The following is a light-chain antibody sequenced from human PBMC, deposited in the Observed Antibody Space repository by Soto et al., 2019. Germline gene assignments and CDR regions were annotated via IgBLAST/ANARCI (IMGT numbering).Light chain of an antibody. CDR3: HQTYTAPGYT. J-gene: IGKJ2*01. V-gene: IGKV1-39*01. CDR2: GAS. Sequence: DIPMTQSPSSLSASVGDRVTITCRASQSISNFLNWYQQKPGKAPTLLIYGASTLQSGVPSRFSGGGSRTDFTLTISSLQPEDFATYYCHQTYTAPGYTFSQGTKLEIK. CDR1: QSISNF.